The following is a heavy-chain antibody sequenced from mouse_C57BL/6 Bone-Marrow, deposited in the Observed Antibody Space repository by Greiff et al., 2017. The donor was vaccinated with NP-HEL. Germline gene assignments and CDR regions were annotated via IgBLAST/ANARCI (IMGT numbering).Heavy chain of an antibody. D-gene: IGHD2-2*01. V-gene: IGHV10-1*01. CDR3: VRYSGYGWGFAY. CDR2: IRSKSNNYAT. Sequence: EVQLQQSGGGLVQPKGSLKLSCAASGFSFNTYAMNWVRQAPGKGLEWVARIRSKSNNYATYYADSVKDRFTISRDDSESMLYLQMNNLKTEDTAMYYCVRYSGYGWGFAYWGQGTLVTVSA. J-gene: IGHJ3*01. CDR1: GFSFNTYA.